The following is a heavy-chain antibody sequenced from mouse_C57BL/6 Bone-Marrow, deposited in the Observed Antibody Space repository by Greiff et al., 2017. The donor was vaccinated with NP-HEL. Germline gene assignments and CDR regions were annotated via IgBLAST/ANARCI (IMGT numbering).Heavy chain of an antibody. CDR2: ISYDGSN. J-gene: IGHJ3*01. CDR1: GYSITSGYY. CDR3: ARSDDYDEGTKFAY. D-gene: IGHD2-4*01. V-gene: IGHV3-6*01. Sequence: DVKLQESGPGLVKPSQSLSLTCSVTGYSITSGYYWNWIRQFPGNKLEWMGYISYDGSNNYNPSLKNRISITRDTSKNQFFLKLNSVTTEDTATYYCARSDDYDEGTKFAYWGQGTLVTVSA.